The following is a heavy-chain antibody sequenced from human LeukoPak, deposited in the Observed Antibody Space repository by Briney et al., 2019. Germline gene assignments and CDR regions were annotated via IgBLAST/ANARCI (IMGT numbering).Heavy chain of an antibody. CDR1: GFTINKYS. CDR3: APDRWVRYVDFPY. CDR2: ISSSGNYI. V-gene: IGHV3-21*01. D-gene: IGHD3-9*01. J-gene: IGHJ4*02. Sequence: KPAGSLTLSCAASGFTINKYSRNWVRQAPGKGLDWLSSISSSGNYIEYTESVKGRVTSPRDNAKISVYLQLKSLRAEDTAVYYCAPDRWVRYVDFPYWGQGTLVTVSS.